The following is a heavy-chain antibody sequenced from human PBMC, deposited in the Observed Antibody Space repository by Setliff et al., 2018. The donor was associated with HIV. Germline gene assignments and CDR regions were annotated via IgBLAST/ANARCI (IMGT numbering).Heavy chain of an antibody. CDR3: SGEFGSPPDLYY. J-gene: IGHJ4*02. Sequence: GGSLRLSCAASGFTFSSYGMHWVRQAPGKGLEWVAVIWYGGSNKYYADSVKGRFTISRDNSKNTLYLQMNSLRAEDTAVYYCSGEFGSPPDLYYWGQGTLVTVSS. V-gene: IGHV3-33*01. D-gene: IGHD2-21*01. CDR1: GFTFSSYG. CDR2: IWYGGSNK.